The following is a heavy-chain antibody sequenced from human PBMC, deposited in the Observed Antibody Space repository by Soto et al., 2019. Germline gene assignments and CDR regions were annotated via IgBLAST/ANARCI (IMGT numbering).Heavy chain of an antibody. CDR3: ARDRITTRVDAFDL. Sequence: QVQLVQSGAEVKKPGSSVKVSCKAPGGTFSTYIISWVRQAPGQGLEWMGRIIPIPDITNYAQKFQGRVTITADKSTSTAYMELSSLRSEDTAVYYCARDRITTRVDAFDLWGQGTIVTVSS. D-gene: IGHD3-3*01. J-gene: IGHJ3*01. V-gene: IGHV1-69*08. CDR2: IIPIPDIT. CDR1: GGTFSTYI.